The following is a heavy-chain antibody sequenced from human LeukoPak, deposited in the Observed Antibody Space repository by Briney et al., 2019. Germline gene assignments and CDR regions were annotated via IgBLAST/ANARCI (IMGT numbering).Heavy chain of an antibody. CDR3: ARAGDYYDSSGYYRY. V-gene: IGHV1-69*05. Sequence: SVKVSCKASGGTFSSYAISWVRQAPGQGLEWMGGIIPIFGTANYAQKLQGRVTMTTDTSTSTAYMELRSLRSDDTAVYYCARAGDYYDSSGYYRYWGQGTLVTVSS. J-gene: IGHJ4*02. D-gene: IGHD3-22*01. CDR2: IIPIFGTA. CDR1: GGTFSSYA.